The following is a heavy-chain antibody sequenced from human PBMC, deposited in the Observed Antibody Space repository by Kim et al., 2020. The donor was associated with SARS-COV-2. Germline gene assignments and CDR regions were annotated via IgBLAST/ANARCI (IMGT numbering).Heavy chain of an antibody. CDR1: GFTFSSYG. J-gene: IGHJ4*02. D-gene: IGHD2-2*01. CDR2: ISYDGSNK. V-gene: IGHV3-30*18. CDR3: AKDQIIVVVPAAMDY. Sequence: GGSLRLSCAASGFTFSSYGMHWVRQAPGKGREWVAVISYDGSNKYYADSVKGRFTISRDNSKNTLYLQMNSLRAEDTAVYYCAKDQIIVVVPAAMDYWGQGTLVTVSS.